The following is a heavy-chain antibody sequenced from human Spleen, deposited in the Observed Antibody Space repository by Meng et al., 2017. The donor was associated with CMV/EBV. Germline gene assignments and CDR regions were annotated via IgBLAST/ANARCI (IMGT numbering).Heavy chain of an antibody. J-gene: IGHJ4*02. Sequence: ASVKVSCKASGYTFTSYDINWVRQATGQGLEWMGWMNPNSGNTGYAQKFQGRVTITRNTSISTAYMELSSLRSEDTAVYYCARLGDLFYFVSGTYGSFEYWGQGTLVTVSS. CDR3: ARLGDLFYFVSGTYGSFEY. CDR2: MNPNSGNT. CDR1: GYTFTSYD. D-gene: IGHD3-10*01. V-gene: IGHV1-8*03.